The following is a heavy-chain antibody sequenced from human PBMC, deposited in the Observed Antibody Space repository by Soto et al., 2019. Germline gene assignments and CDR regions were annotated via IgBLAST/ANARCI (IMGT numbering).Heavy chain of an antibody. CDR1: GGTFSSDS. D-gene: IGHD2-15*01. Sequence: QVQLVQSGAEVKKPGSSVKVSCKASGGTFSSDSFSWVRQAPGQGLEWMGGIIPMFDTPIYAQKFQDRVTITADDSTSTAYMQLSSLRSGETAVYYCARSGGLDRDFSYWGQGALVTVSS. J-gene: IGHJ4*02. CDR2: IIPMFDTP. V-gene: IGHV1-69*12. CDR3: ARSGGLDRDFSY.